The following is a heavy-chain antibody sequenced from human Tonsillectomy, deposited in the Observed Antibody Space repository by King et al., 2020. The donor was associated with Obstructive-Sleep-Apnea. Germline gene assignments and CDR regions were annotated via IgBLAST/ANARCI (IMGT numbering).Heavy chain of an antibody. V-gene: IGHV4-59*08. CDR3: ARHRESGSNRRYFDY. CDR2: SYYIGST. Sequence: VQLQESGPGLVKPSETLSLTCNVSVGSINNYYWSWIRQPPGEGLEWIGYSYYIGSTNYNSSLTSRVTISVGTSKNQFSLKLSSVTAADTALYYCARHRESGSNRRYFDYWGQGTLVTVSS. CDR1: VGSINNYY. D-gene: IGHD1-26*01. J-gene: IGHJ4*02.